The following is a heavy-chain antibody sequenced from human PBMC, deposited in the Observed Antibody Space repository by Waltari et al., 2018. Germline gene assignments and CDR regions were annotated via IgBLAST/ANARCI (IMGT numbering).Heavy chain of an antibody. V-gene: IGHV4-4*02. J-gene: IGHJ3*02. CDR3: ARQAHCGGECSDAFDI. Sequence: QVQLQESGPGLVKPSGTLSLTCAVSGGPISSSNWWSWVRQPTGKGLEWIGEISHSGGTSYNPYPKSRVSITVDKSTNQSSLKLSSVTAADTAVYYCARQAHCGGECSDAFDIWGQGTMVTVSS. D-gene: IGHD2-21*01. CDR1: GGPISSSNW. CDR2: ISHSGGT.